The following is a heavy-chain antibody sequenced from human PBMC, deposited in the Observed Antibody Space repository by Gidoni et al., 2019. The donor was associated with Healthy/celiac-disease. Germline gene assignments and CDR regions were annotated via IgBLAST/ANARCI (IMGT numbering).Heavy chain of an antibody. Sequence: QVHLVQSGAEVKKPGPSVQVSCKSSGYTITGYSMHWVRQAPGQGLEWMGWLNPNSGGTNYAQKCEGRVIMTRDTSISTAYRELSRLRSDDTAVYYCARVGGSYAFDIWGQGTMVTVSS. CDR2: LNPNSGGT. D-gene: IGHD3-16*01. CDR1: GYTITGYS. J-gene: IGHJ3*02. CDR3: ARVGGSYAFDI. V-gene: IGHV1-2*02.